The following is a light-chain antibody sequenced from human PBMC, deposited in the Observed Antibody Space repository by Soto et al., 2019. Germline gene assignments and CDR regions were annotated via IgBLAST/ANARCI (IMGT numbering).Light chain of an antibody. CDR2: DVS. CDR1: SSDVGGYNY. V-gene: IGLV2-11*01. J-gene: IGLJ1*01. CDR3: CSYAGSSSYV. Sequence: QSVLTQPRSVSGSPGPSVTISCNGTSSDVGGYNYVSWYQQHPGKAPKVMIYDVSKRPSGVPDRLSGSKSGNTASLTISGLQAEDEADYYCCSYAGSSSYVFGAGTKLTVL.